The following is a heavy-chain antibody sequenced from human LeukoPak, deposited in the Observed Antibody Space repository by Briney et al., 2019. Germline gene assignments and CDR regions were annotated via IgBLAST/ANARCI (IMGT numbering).Heavy chain of an antibody. CDR1: GFTFSSYS. D-gene: IGHD6-13*01. J-gene: IGHJ5*02. Sequence: GGSLRLSCAASGFTFSSYSMNWVRQAPGKGLEWVSYISSSSSTIYYADSVKGRFTISRDNAKSSLYLQMNSLRAEDTAVYHCARDKIPSAGTPRGFDPWGQGTLVTVSS. CDR2: ISSSSSTI. V-gene: IGHV3-48*04. CDR3: ARDKIPSAGTPRGFDP.